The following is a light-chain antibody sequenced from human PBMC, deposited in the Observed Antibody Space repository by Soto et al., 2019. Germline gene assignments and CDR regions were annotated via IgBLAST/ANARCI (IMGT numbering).Light chain of an antibody. J-gene: IGKJ1*01. CDR1: QSVSSN. CDR3: QQYGSSTGT. V-gene: IGKV3-20*01. Sequence: EIVLTNSPVTLSVSPGERVTLSCRASQSVSSNLAWYQQKPGQAPSLLIYGASSRATGIPDRFSGSGSGTDFTLTISRLEPEDFAVYYCQQYGSSTGTFGQGTKVDIK. CDR2: GAS.